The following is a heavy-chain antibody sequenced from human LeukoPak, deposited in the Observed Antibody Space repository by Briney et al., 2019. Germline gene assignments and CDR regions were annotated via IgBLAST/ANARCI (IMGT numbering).Heavy chain of an antibody. J-gene: IGHJ3*02. CDR3: AKCAESYGNDAFDM. D-gene: IGHD3-16*01. CDR1: EFTFSSFA. Sequence: PGGSLRLSCAASEFTFSSFAMSWVRQAPGKGLEWVSYIRGGGAGALYADSVEGRFTISRDNSKSTMYLQMNSLRVEDTAVYYCAKCAESYGNDAFDMWGPGTVVTVSS. CDR2: IRGGGAGA. V-gene: IGHV3-23*01.